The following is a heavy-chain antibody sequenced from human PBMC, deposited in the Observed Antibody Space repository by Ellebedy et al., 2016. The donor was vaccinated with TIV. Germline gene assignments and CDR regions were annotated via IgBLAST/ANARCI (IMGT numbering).Heavy chain of an antibody. D-gene: IGHD3-3*02. V-gene: IGHV4-59*08. CDR1: GSSLTDYY. Sequence: MPSETLSLTCSVSGSSLTDYYWSWIRQSPREGLEWIGNVYHTGTTIYNPSLQRRVTISLDTSKNQFSLKLTSVTAADTAVYYCTRTVQLAFYMNVWGRGTSVTV. CDR2: VYHTGTT. CDR3: TRTVQLAFYMNV. J-gene: IGHJ6*03.